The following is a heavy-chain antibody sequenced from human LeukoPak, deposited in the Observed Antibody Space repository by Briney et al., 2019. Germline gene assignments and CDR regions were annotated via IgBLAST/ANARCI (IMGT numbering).Heavy chain of an antibody. CDR2: ISGSSGII. D-gene: IGHD6-6*01. CDR3: AKWKYSNSGIDDY. Sequence: GVLRLSCAASGFTFNTYTMNWVRQAPGKGLEGVSYISGSSGIIDYADSVRGRFTISRDNAKNSLYLQMNSLRAEDTAVYYCAKWKYSNSGIDDYWGQGTLVTVSS. CDR1: GFTFNTYT. V-gene: IGHV3-48*01. J-gene: IGHJ4*02.